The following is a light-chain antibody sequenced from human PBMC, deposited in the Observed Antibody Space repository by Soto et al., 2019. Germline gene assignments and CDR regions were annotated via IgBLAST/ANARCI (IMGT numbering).Light chain of an antibody. Sequence: QSVINPPSSLSGSPGQSVTISCTGTSSDFGSYKFVSWYQHHPGKVPKVIIYETSKRPSGVSDRFSGSKSGNTASLTISGLQAEDEADYYCFSFTSTNTHVFGSGTKVTGL. J-gene: IGLJ1*01. V-gene: IGLV2-23*01. CDR3: FSFTSTNTHV. CDR2: ETS. CDR1: SSDFGSYKF.